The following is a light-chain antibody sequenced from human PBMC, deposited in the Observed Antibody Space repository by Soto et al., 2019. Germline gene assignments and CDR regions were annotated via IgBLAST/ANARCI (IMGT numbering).Light chain of an antibody. V-gene: IGKV3-20*01. CDR1: QSVSSSY. CDR3: RQYGRSPFT. CDR2: GAS. J-gene: IGKJ3*01. Sequence: EIEMTQSPATLSLAPGERVTLSCRASQSVSSSYLAWYQQKPGQAPRLPIYGASSRATGIPGRFSGSGSGTDFTLTISRLEPEDFAVYYCRQYGRSPFTFGPGTKVDIK.